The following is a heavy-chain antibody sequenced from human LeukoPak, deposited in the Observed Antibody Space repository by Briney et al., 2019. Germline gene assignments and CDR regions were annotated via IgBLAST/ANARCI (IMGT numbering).Heavy chain of an antibody. CDR2: IETDGCST. J-gene: IGHJ4*02. D-gene: IGHD6-19*01. Sequence: GGSLRLSCAASGFTLSSYWMDWGRQAPGKGLVWVSRIETDGCSTSYTDSVNSRLTISRDNAKHTLYMQMNSLRAEDTAVYYCARERSSGWSDYWGQGTLVTVSS. CDR1: GFTLSSYW. V-gene: IGHV3-74*01. CDR3: ARERSSGWSDY.